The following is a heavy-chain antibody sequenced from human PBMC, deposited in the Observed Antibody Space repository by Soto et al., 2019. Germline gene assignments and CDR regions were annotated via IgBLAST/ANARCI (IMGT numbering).Heavy chain of an antibody. CDR3: ARGLTGYPAEYYYYGMDV. CDR2: IYPGDSDT. Sequence: PGESLKISCKGSGYSFTSYWIGWVRQMPGKGLEWMGIIYPGDSDTRYSPSFQGQVTISADKSISTAYLQWSSLKASDTAMYYCARGLTGYPAEYYYYGMDVWGQGTTVTVSS. D-gene: IGHD3-9*01. CDR1: GYSFTSYW. V-gene: IGHV5-51*01. J-gene: IGHJ6*02.